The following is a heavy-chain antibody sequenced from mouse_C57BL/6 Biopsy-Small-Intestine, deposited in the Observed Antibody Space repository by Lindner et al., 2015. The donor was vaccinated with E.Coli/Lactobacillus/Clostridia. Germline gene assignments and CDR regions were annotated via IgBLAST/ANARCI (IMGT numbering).Heavy chain of an antibody. CDR1: GFTFTDYY. Sequence: VQLQESGPVLVKPGSSVKISCKASGFTFTDYYMHWVKQSHGKSLEWIGLLYPCNGGTSYNQKFKGKATLTVDTSSSTAYMELNSLTSEDSAVYYCARCDYDEFAYWGQGTLVTVSA. V-gene: IGHV1-36*01. J-gene: IGHJ3*01. D-gene: IGHD2-4*01. CDR3: ARCDYDEFAY. CDR2: LYPCNGGT.